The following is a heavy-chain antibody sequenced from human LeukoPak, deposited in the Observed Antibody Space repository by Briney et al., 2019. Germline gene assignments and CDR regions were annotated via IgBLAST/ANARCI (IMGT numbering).Heavy chain of an antibody. CDR1: GGSFSGYY. J-gene: IGHJ1*01. D-gene: IGHD3-22*01. V-gene: IGHV4-34*01. CDR2: INHSGST. Sequence: SETLSLTCAVYGGSFSGYYWSWIRQPPGKGLEWIGEINHSGSTNYNPSLKSRVTISVDTSKNQFSLKLDSVTAADTAVYYCARDHYYNSSGYTFRHWGQGTLVTVSS. CDR3: ARDHYYNSSGYTFRH.